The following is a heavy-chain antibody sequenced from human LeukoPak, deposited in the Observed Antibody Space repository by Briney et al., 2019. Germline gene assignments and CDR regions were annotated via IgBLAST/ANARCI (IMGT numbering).Heavy chain of an antibody. D-gene: IGHD6-19*01. CDR2: ISSSGSSI. J-gene: IGHJ4*02. CDR3: ASAHITMAGSIDY. V-gene: IGHV3-11*01. Sequence: GGSLRLSCAASGFTFSDYYMNWIRQAPGKGLEWVSYISSSGSSIYYADSVKGQFTISRDNAKNSLYLQMNSLRAEDTAVYYCASAHITMAGSIDYWGQGTLVTVSS. CDR1: GFTFSDYY.